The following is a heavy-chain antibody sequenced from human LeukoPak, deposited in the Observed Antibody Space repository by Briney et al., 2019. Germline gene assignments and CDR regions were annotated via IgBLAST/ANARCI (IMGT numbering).Heavy chain of an antibody. CDR1: GFTFSSYA. CDR3: VKGSSSSRPYYFDY. V-gene: IGHV3-23*01. Sequence: PGGSLRLSCEASGFTFSSYAMSWVRQAPGKGLEWVPAISGSGGSTYYADSVKGRSTISRDNSKNTLYLQMNSLRADDTAVYYCVKGSSSSRPYYFDYWGQGTLVTVSS. CDR2: ISGSGGST. D-gene: IGHD6-6*01. J-gene: IGHJ4*02.